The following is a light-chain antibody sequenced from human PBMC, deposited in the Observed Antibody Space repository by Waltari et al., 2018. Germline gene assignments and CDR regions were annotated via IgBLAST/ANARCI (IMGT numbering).Light chain of an antibody. J-gene: IGLJ2*01. CDR1: SDDVGAYNY. Sequence: QSALSQPASVSGSPGQSITLPCTASSDDVGAYNYVSWYQQHPGTAPRLVIYDVSHLASGVSFRFSGSKLGNTAYLTISGLQVEDEAEYFCSSFSRGLTPVLFGGGTRLTVL. CDR2: DVS. CDR3: SSFSRGLTPVL. V-gene: IGLV2-14*03.